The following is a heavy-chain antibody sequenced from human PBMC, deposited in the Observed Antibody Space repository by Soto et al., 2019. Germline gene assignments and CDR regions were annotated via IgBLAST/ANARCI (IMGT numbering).Heavy chain of an antibody. CDR2: IIPIFGTA. Sequence: ASVKVSCKASGGTFSSYAISWVRQAPGQGLEWMGGIIPIFGTANYAQKFQGRVTITADESTSTAYMELSSLRSEDTAVYYCARAAVDYYGSESYYNLGFDYWGQGTLVTVSS. V-gene: IGHV1-69*13. D-gene: IGHD3-10*01. CDR3: ARAAVDYYGSESYYNLGFDY. J-gene: IGHJ4*02. CDR1: GGTFSSYA.